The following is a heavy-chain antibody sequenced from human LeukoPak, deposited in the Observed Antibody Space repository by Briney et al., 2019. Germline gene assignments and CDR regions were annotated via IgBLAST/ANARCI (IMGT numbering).Heavy chain of an antibody. D-gene: IGHD4-17*01. CDR1: GYTFTNSG. CDR3: ARDLSLGRHDYGEPFDY. Sequence: ASVKVSCKTSGYTFTNSGISWVRHAPGQGPERMGWISGYNGNTNYVQKFQGRVTMTTDTSTSTAYMELRSLRSDDTAVYYCARDLSLGRHDYGEPFDYWGQGTQVTVSS. V-gene: IGHV1-18*01. J-gene: IGHJ4*02. CDR2: ISGYNGNT.